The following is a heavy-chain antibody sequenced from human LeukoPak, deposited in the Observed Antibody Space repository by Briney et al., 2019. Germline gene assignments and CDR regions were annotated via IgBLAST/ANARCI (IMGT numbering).Heavy chain of an antibody. CDR2: IIPILGIA. J-gene: IGHJ6*02. D-gene: IGHD3-10*01. V-gene: IGHV1-69*04. CDR1: GGTFSSYA. CDR3: ARDQYYGSGSYLSLYYYGMDV. Sequence: GSSVKVSCKASGGTFSSYAISRVRQAPGQGLEWMGRIIPILGIANYAQKFQGRVTITADKSTSTAYMELSSLRSEDTAVYYCARDQYYGSGSYLSLYYYGMDVWGQGTTVTVSS.